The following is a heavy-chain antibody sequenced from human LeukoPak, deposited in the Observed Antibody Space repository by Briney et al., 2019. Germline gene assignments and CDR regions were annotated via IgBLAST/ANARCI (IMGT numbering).Heavy chain of an antibody. CDR2: INHSGST. D-gene: IGHD6-13*01. J-gene: IGHJ4*02. Sequence: KPSETLSLTCAVYGGSFSGYYWSWIRQPPGKGLEWIGEINHSGSTNYNPSLKSRVTISVDTSKNQFSLKLSSVTAADTAVYYCASSGRPSSWYGYWGQGTLVTVSS. V-gene: IGHV4-34*01. CDR3: ASSGRPSSWYGY. CDR1: GGSFSGYY.